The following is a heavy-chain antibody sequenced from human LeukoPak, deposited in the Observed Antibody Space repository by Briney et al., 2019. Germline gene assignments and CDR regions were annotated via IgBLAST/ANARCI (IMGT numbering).Heavy chain of an antibody. D-gene: IGHD1/OR15-1a*01. CDR2: ISSSSTI. CDR1: GFTFSSYS. J-gene: IGHJ4*02. CDR3: ARGIARTTPFFDY. Sequence: GGSLRLSCAASGFTFSSYSMNWVRQAPGKGVEWVSYISSSSTIYYADSVKGRFTISRDNAKNSLYLQMNSLRAEDTAVYYCARGIARTTPFFDYWGQGTLVTVSS. V-gene: IGHV3-48*01.